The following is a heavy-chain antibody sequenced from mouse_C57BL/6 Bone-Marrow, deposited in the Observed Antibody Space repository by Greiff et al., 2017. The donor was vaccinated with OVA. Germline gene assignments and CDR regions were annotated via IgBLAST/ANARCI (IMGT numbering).Heavy chain of an antibody. Sequence: VKLMESGPGLVQPSQSLSITCTVSGFSLTSYGVHWVRQSPGKGLEWLGVIWSGGSTDYNAAFISRLSISKDNSKSQVFFKMNSLQADDTAIYYCASLWFWFAYWGQGTLVTVSA. V-gene: IGHV2-2*01. J-gene: IGHJ3*01. D-gene: IGHD2-2*01. CDR3: ASLWFWFAY. CDR1: GFSLTSYG. CDR2: IWSGGST.